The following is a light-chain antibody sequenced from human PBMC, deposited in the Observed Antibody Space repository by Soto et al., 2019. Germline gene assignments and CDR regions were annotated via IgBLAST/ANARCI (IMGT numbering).Light chain of an antibody. Sequence: QSALTQPASVSGSPGQSITIFCTGTSSDVGGYDYVSWYQQHPGKAPKLLIYDVTNRPSGVSNRFFGSKSGNTASLTISGXXXXXXXDYYFSSYRSSGIPVFGGXT. CDR1: SSDVGGYDY. J-gene: IGLJ7*01. V-gene: IGLV2-14*01. CDR3: SSYRSSGIPV. CDR2: DVT.